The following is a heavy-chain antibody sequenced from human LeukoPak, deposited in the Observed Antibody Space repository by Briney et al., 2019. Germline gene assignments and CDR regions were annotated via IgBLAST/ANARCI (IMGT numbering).Heavy chain of an antibody. Sequence: GGSLRLSCAASVFTLCSYWKHWVRQAPGKGLVWVSRINSDGSFTNYADSVKGRFTVSRDNANNTVYLQMNSLRAEDTAVYYCARGYTSSYNWFPHWGQGTLVTVSS. CDR3: ARGYTSSYNWFPH. D-gene: IGHD6-13*01. CDR1: VFTLCSYW. CDR2: INSDGSFT. J-gene: IGHJ5*02. V-gene: IGHV3-74*01.